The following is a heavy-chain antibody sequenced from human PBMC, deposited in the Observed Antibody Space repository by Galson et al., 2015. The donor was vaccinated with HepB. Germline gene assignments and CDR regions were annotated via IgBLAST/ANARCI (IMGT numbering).Heavy chain of an antibody. D-gene: IGHD2-2*01. Sequence: SLRLSCAASGCTFSSYGMHWVRQAPGKGLEWVAVISYDGSNKYYADSVKGRFTISRDNSKNTLYLQMNSLRAEDTAVYYCAKDFGYCSSTSCRFYYYYGMDVWGQGTTVTVSS. CDR3: AKDFGYCSSTSCRFYYYYGMDV. J-gene: IGHJ6*02. CDR1: GCTFSSYG. V-gene: IGHV3-30*18. CDR2: ISYDGSNK.